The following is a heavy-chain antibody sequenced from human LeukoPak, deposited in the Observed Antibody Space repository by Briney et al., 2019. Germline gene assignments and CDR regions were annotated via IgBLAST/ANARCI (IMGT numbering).Heavy chain of an antibody. V-gene: IGHV3-23*01. Sequence: GASLRLSCAASGFTFSSYAMSWVRQAPGKGLEWVSAISGSGGSTYYADSVKGRFTISRDNSKNTLYLQMDSLRAEDTAVYYCAKDRAPFEEQWLPSVDYWGQGTLVTVSS. D-gene: IGHD6-19*01. CDR1: GFTFSSYA. CDR3: AKDRAPFEEQWLPSVDY. CDR2: ISGSGGST. J-gene: IGHJ4*02.